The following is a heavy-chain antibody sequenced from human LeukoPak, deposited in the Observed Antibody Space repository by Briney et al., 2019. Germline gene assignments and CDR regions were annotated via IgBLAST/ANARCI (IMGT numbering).Heavy chain of an antibody. CDR1: GYTFTSYG. CDR2: ISAYNGNT. Sequence: ASVTVSCKASGYTFTSYGISWVRQAPGQGLEWMGWISAYNGNTNYAQKLQGRVTMTTDTSTSTAYMELRSLRSDDTAVYYCAGDLDYNWFDPWGQGTLVTVSS. CDR3: AGDLDYNWFDP. V-gene: IGHV1-18*01. J-gene: IGHJ5*02.